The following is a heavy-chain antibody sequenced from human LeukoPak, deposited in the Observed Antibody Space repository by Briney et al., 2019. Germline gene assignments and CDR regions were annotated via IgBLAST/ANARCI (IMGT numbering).Heavy chain of an antibody. Sequence: GASVKVSCKVSGKTLSDLSIHWLRQPPGKGLEWLGGSDPEDGERIYAQMFQGRVTMTEDTSIDTAYMELSSLRPEDTAVYYCVTGFTTMAVDYFDYWGQGTLVSVST. V-gene: IGHV1-24*01. D-gene: IGHD5-18*01. CDR2: SDPEDGER. J-gene: IGHJ4*02. CDR1: GKTLSDLS. CDR3: VTGFTTMAVDYFDY.